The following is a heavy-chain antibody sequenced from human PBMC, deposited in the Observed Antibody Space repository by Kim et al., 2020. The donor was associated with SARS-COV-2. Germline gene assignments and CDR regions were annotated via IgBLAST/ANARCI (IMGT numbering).Heavy chain of an antibody. J-gene: IGHJ5*02. D-gene: IGHD2-15*01. CDR3: ARYQGVVVVAAISGWFDP. CDR2: IYYSGST. CDR1: GGSISSGGYY. Sequence: SETLSLTCTVSGGSISSGGYYWSWIRQHPGKGLEWIGYIYYSGSTYYNPSLKSRVTISVDTSKNQFSLKLSSVTAADTAVYYCARYQGVVVVAAISGWFDPWGQGTLVTVSS. V-gene: IGHV4-31*03.